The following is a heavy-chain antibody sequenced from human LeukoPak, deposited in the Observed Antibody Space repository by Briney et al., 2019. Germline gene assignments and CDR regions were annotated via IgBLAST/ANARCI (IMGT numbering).Heavy chain of an antibody. CDR1: GFTFSSYS. CDR2: ISSSSSYI. Sequence: GGSLRLSCAASGFTFSSYSMNWVRQAPGKGLEWVSSISSSSSYIYYADSVKGRFTISRDNAKNSLYLQMNSLRAENTAVYYCAGALPGYYDSSGYLDYWGQGTLVTVSS. D-gene: IGHD3-22*01. V-gene: IGHV3-21*01. CDR3: AGALPGYYDSSGYLDY. J-gene: IGHJ4*02.